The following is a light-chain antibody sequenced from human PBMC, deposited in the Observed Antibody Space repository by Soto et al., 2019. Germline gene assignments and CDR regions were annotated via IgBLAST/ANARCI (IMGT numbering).Light chain of an antibody. J-gene: IGLJ1*01. CDR1: SSNIGINA. V-gene: IGLV1-44*01. CDR2: DNN. Sequence: QSVLTQPPSASGTPGQRVTISCSEGSSNIGINAVNWYQQLPGTAPKLLMYDNNQRPSGVPDRVSGSKSGTSASLAISGLQSDDEADYYCASWDDSLNGLLFGTGTKVTV. CDR3: ASWDDSLNGLL.